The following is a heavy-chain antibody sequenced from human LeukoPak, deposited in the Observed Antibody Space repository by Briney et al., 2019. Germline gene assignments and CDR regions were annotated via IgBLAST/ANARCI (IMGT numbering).Heavy chain of an antibody. Sequence: GESLKISCKGSGYSFPSYWIAWVRQMPGKGLEWMGIIYPGDSDTRNSPSFQGQVTISVDKSISTAYLHWSSLKASDTAMYYCARQNSGWFDPWGQGTPVTVSS. D-gene: IGHD6-25*01. CDR2: IYPGDSDT. J-gene: IGHJ5*02. CDR1: GYSFPSYW. CDR3: ARQNSGWFDP. V-gene: IGHV5-51*01.